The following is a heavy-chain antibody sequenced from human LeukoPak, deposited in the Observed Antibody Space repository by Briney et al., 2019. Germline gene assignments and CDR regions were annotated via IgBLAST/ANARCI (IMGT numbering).Heavy chain of an antibody. D-gene: IGHD2-2*01. CDR2: FDPEDGET. CDR3: ATEVVVPAAEPYYYYYYMDV. V-gene: IGHV1-24*01. CDR1: GYTLTELS. Sequence: ASVKVSCKVSGYTLTELSMHWVRQAPGKGLKWMGGFDPEDGETIYAQKFQGRVTMTEDTSTDTAYMELSSLRSEDTAVYYCATEVVVPAAEPYYYYYYMDVWGKGTTVTVSS. J-gene: IGHJ6*03.